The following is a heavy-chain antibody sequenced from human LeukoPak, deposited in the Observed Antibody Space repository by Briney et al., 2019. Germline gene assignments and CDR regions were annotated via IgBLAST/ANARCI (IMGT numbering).Heavy chain of an antibody. V-gene: IGHV3-21*01. CDR2: ISSSSSYI. Sequence: GGSLRLSCAASGFTFSSYSMNWVRQAPGKGLEWVLSISSSSSYIYYADSVKGRFTISRDNAKNSLYLQMNSLRAEDTAVYYCAREMLDYYDREEGYWGQGTLVTVSS. J-gene: IGHJ4*02. D-gene: IGHD3-22*01. CDR1: GFTFSSYS. CDR3: AREMLDYYDREEGY.